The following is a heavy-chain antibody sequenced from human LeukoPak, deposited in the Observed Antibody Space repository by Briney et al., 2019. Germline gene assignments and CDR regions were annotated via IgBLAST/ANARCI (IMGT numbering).Heavy chain of an antibody. J-gene: IGHJ4*02. V-gene: IGHV3-9*01. Sequence: PGGSLRLSCAASGFTFDDYAMHWVRQAPGKGQEWVSGISWNSGSIGYADSVKGRFTISRDNAKNSLYLQMSSLRAEDTAVYYCAREGTAYCGGDCYLDYWGQGTLVTVSS. D-gene: IGHD2-21*01. CDR1: GFTFDDYA. CDR3: AREGTAYCGGDCYLDY. CDR2: ISWNSGSI.